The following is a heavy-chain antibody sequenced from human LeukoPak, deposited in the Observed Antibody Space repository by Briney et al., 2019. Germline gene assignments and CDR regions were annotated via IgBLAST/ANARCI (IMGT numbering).Heavy chain of an antibody. J-gene: IGHJ3*02. Sequence: PGGSLRLSCAASGFTVSSNYMSWVRQAPGKGLEWVSVIYSGGSTYYADSVKGRFTISRDNSKNTLYLQMNSLKAEDTAVYYCARDPSITGVAAFDIWGQGTMVTVSS. D-gene: IGHD1-20*01. CDR3: ARDPSITGVAAFDI. CDR2: IYSGGST. CDR1: GFTVSSNY. V-gene: IGHV3-66*01.